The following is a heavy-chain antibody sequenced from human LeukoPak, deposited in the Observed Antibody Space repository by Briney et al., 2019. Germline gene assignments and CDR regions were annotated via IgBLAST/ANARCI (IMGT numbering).Heavy chain of an antibody. CDR1: GFTFSSYG. Sequence: PGGSLRLSCAASGFTFSSYGMSWVRQAPGKGLEWVSVIYRGGNTYYADSVKGRFTISRDNSKNTLYLQMNSLRAEDTAVYYCARLWFGELAFDYWGQGTLVTVSS. CDR3: ARLWFGELAFDY. V-gene: IGHV3-66*01. D-gene: IGHD3-10*01. J-gene: IGHJ4*02. CDR2: IYRGGNT.